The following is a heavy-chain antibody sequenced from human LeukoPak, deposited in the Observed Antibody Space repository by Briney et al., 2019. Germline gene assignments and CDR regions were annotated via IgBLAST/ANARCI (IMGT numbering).Heavy chain of an antibody. CDR2: IRSKANSYAT. J-gene: IGHJ4*02. CDR3: AKDPVIDY. Sequence: GGSLKLSCAASGFTFSGPAMHWVRQASGKGLEWVGRIRSKANSYATAYAASVKGRFTISRDDSKNTAYLQMNSLKTEDTAVYYCAKDPVIDYWGQGTLVTVSS. CDR1: GFTFSGPA. V-gene: IGHV3-73*01. D-gene: IGHD4-17*01.